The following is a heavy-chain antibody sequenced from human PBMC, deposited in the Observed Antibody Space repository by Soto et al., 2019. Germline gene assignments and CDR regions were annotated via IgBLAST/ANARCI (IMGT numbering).Heavy chain of an antibody. D-gene: IGHD4-17*01. CDR2: ISSTGNTI. J-gene: IGHJ4*02. CDR3: ARAPYGDYFDY. Sequence: PVGSLRLSCAASGFTFSSYEMNWVRQAPGKGLEWVSYISSTGNTIYYADSVKGRFTISRDNAKNSLYLQMTSLRAEDTAVYFCARAPYGDYFDYWGQGTL. CDR1: GFTFSSYE. V-gene: IGHV3-48*03.